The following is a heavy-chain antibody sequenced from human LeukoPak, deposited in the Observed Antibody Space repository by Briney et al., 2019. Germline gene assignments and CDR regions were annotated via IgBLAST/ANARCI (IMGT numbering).Heavy chain of an antibody. V-gene: IGHV3-53*01. CDR3: AREGYSSGWYYFDY. J-gene: IGHJ4*02. CDR1: GFTVSSNY. Sequence: GGSLRLSCAASGFTVSSNYMSRVRQAPGKGLEWVSVIYSGGSTYYADSVKGRFTISRDNSKNTLYLQMNSLRAEDTAVYYCAREGYSSGWYYFDYWGQGTLVTVSS. CDR2: IYSGGST. D-gene: IGHD6-19*01.